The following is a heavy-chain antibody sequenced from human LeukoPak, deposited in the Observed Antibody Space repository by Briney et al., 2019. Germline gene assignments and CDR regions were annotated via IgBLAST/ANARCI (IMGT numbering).Heavy chain of an antibody. V-gene: IGHV3-7*01. D-gene: IGHD3-3*01. Sequence: PGGSLRLSCAASGFTFSSYWMSWVRQAPGKGLEWVANIKQDGSEKYYVDSVKGRFTISRDNAKNSLYLQMNSLRAEDTAVYYCARDSGRMFFGVVTQLGFDYWGQGTLVTVSS. CDR1: GFTFSSYW. J-gene: IGHJ4*02. CDR2: IKQDGSEK. CDR3: ARDSGRMFFGVVTQLGFDY.